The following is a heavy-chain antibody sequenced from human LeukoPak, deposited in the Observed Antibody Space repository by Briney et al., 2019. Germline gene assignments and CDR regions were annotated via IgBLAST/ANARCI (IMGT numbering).Heavy chain of an antibody. CDR2: IGASGEST. CDR1: GFTFSVAA. J-gene: IGHJ3*01. CDR3: AKDIQLST. V-gene: IGHV3-23*01. D-gene: IGHD5-24*01. Sequence: TGGSLRLSCAASGFTFSVAAMTWVRQAPGKGLEWVSLIGASGESTYCADSVKGRFTISRDNSKNTLSLQMNSLRVEDTAMYFCAKDIQLSTWGLGTMVTVSS.